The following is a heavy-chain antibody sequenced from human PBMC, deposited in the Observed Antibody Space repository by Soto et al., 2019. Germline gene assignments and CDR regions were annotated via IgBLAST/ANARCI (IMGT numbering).Heavy chain of an antibody. J-gene: IGHJ4*02. CDR2: IIPILGIA. Sequence: QVQLVQSGAEVKKPGSSVKVSCKASGGTFSSYTISWVRQAPGQGLEWMGSIIPILGIANYAQKFQGRVTITADKSTSTAYMELSSMRSEDTAVYYCASSASGSGWYYFDYWGQGTLVTVSS. CDR3: ASSASGSGWYYFDY. V-gene: IGHV1-69*02. CDR1: GGTFSSYT. D-gene: IGHD6-19*01.